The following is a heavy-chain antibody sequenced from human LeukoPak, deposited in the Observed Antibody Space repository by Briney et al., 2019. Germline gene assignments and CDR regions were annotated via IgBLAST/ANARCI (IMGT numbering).Heavy chain of an antibody. CDR1: GGTFSSYA. J-gene: IGHJ3*01. V-gene: IGHV1-69*13. D-gene: IGHD3-9*01. Sequence: ASVKVSCKASGGTFSSYAISWVRQAPGQGLEWMGGITPIFGTANYAQKFQGRVTITADESTSTAYMELSSLRSEDTAVYYCARSPTVLRYFDWLLYWGQGTMVTVSS. CDR2: ITPIFGTA. CDR3: ARSPTVLRYFDWLLY.